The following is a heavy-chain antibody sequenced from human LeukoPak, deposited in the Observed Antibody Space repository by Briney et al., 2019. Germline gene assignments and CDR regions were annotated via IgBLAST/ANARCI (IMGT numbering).Heavy chain of an antibody. Sequence: SETLSLTCTVSGGSISSGSYYWSWIRQPAGKGLEWIGYIYYSGSTNYNPSLKSRVTISVDTSKNQFSLKLSSVTAADTAVYYCAKRGSNTWSDFDYWGQGTLVTVSS. J-gene: IGHJ4*02. CDR2: IYYSGST. D-gene: IGHD6-13*01. V-gene: IGHV4-61*10. CDR3: AKRGSNTWSDFDY. CDR1: GGSISSGSYY.